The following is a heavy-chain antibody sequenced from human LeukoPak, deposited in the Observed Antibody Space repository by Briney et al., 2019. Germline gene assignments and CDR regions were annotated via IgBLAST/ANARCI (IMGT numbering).Heavy chain of an antibody. D-gene: IGHD6-13*01. CDR3: ARESSSSWYSYYYYGMDV. J-gene: IGHJ6*02. V-gene: IGHV1-18*01. Sequence: ASVKVSCKASGYTFTSYGISWVRQAPGQGLEWMGWISAYNGNTNYARKLQGRVTMTTDTSTSTAYMELRSLRSDDTAVYYCARESSSSWYSYYYYGMDVWGQGTTVTVSS. CDR1: GYTFTSYG. CDR2: ISAYNGNT.